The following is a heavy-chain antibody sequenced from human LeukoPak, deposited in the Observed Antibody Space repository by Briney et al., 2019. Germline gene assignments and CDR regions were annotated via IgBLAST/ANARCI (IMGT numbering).Heavy chain of an antibody. CDR3: ARGPAMIRDWFEH. CDR1: GGSISSYY. CDR2: IYYSGST. J-gene: IGHJ5*02. D-gene: IGHD3-22*01. V-gene: IGHV4-59*01. Sequence: NPSETLSLTCTVSGGSISSYYWSWIRQPPGKGLEWIGYIYYSGSTNYNPSLKSRVTISVDTSKNQFSLKLSSVTAADTAVYYCARGPAMIRDWFEHWTQGPLV.